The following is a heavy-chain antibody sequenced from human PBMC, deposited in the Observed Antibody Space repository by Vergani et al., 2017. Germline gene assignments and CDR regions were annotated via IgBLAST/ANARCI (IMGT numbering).Heavy chain of an antibody. CDR3: ARTSGRTFTCHSTACCFDS. CDR1: GFSLSSGGMR. D-gene: IGHD3-10*01. J-gene: IGHJ5*01. CDR2: IDWDNTK. V-gene: IGHV2-70*04. Sequence: QVTLKESGPALVKPTQTLTLTCSLSGFSLSSGGMRVSWIRQPPGKALEWLARIDWDNTKVYSSSLKSRLFISKDIAKNEVDLTMTNMDPVDTATYYCARTSGRTFTCHSTACCFDSLGQGILVTVSS.